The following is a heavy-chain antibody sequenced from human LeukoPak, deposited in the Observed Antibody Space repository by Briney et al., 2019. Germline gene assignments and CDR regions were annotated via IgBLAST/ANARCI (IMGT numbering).Heavy chain of an antibody. CDR3: VRQEGGNWFDP. D-gene: IGHD2-15*01. J-gene: IGHJ5*02. CDR1: GDSLSSTSYY. CDR2: MYFSGRST. Sequence: SETLSLTCTVSGDSLSSTSYYWGWIRQPPGRGLEWIGSMYFSGRSTYYNPSLKSRVTISVDMSKRQLSLKLSSVTAADMAVYYCVRQEGGNWFDPWGQGTLVTVSS. V-gene: IGHV4-39*01.